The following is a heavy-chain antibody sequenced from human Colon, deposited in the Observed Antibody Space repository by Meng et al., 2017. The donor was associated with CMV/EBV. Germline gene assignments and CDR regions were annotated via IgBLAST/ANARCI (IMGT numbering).Heavy chain of an antibody. Sequence: QVQLVQAESSFRTPGASVTGACTASGYTFSTYTIKCVRQAHGRGLEWMGWISTNSGTPTYTQGITGLFVFSLDTSVSTAYLQISSLEAEDTAVYYCARGGNFDTWGQGTLVTVAS. V-gene: IGHV7-4-1*02. J-gene: IGHJ4*02. CDR2: ISTNSGTP. CDR1: GYTFSTYT. CDR3: ARGGNFDT.